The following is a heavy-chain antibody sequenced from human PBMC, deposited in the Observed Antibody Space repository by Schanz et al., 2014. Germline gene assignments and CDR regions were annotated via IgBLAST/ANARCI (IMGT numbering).Heavy chain of an antibody. CDR3: ARGTDTAMEHRPFDY. CDR1: GFTFSDYY. D-gene: IGHD5-18*01. V-gene: IGHV3-53*01. J-gene: IGHJ4*02. Sequence: PGGSLRLSCAASGFTFSDYYMAWIRQAPGKGLEWVSTIYSSGSTYYADSVRGRFTISRDNSMNTVYLQMNSLRVDDTAVYYCARGTDTAMEHRPFDYWGQGTLVTVSS. CDR2: IYSSGST.